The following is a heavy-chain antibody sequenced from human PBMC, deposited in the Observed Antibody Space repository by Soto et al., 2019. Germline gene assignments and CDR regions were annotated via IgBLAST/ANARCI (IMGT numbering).Heavy chain of an antibody. CDR3: AVRTIASCALYYYYAMDV. V-gene: IGHV1-2*04. CDR2: INPDSGTT. J-gene: IGHJ6*04. D-gene: IGHD2-21*01. CDR1: GYNFIDKY. Sequence: GASVKVSCKTSGYNFIDKYVHWVRQAPGQGLEWMAWINPDSGTTHYSQKFQGWVTVTRDTSINTVYMELSRLKSDDTAAYYCAVRTIASCALYYYYAMDVWGNGTLVTVSS.